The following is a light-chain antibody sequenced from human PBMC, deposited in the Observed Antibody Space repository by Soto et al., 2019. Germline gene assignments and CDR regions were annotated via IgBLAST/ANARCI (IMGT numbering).Light chain of an antibody. V-gene: IGLV2-8*01. CDR1: INDFGGYNY. J-gene: IGLJ1*01. CDR2: QVT. CDR3: MSYAGGNRFV. Sequence: QSALTQPPSASGSPGQSDTISCAGTINDFGGYNYVSWYQQHPGKVPQLMIYQVTKRPSGVPDRFSASKSDTTASLTISGLQAEDEGDYYCMSYAGGNRFVFGTGSKVTVL.